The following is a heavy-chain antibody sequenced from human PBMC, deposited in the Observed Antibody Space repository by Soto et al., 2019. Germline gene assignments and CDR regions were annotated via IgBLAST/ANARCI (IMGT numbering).Heavy chain of an antibody. J-gene: IGHJ5*02. CDR3: ARARGLSFGYNYFDP. CDR2: INPFYGET. Sequence: QVHLVHSGAEVKKPGASVKVSCQASGYTFSSYHMHWVRQAPGQGLEWMGVINPFYGETRYAQKFQGRVTVTRDTSTSTVDMELSSLRSEDTAVYYCARARGLSFGYNYFDPWGQGTLVTVSP. V-gene: IGHV1-46*01. D-gene: IGHD5-18*01. CDR1: GYTFSSYH.